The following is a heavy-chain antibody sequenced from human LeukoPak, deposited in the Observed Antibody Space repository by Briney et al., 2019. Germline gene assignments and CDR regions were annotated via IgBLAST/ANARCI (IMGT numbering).Heavy chain of an antibody. CDR3: ARLGSYGGEFDY. CDR2: IRSSSYI. CDR1: GFTFSSYS. V-gene: IGHV3-21*01. Sequence: GGSLRLSCAASGFTFSSYSMNWVRHAPGKGLEWVSCIRSSSYIYYADPVKGRSTISRDNAKNSLYLQMNSLRAEDTAVYYCARLGSYGGEFDYWGQGTLVTVSS. D-gene: IGHD5-18*01. J-gene: IGHJ4*02.